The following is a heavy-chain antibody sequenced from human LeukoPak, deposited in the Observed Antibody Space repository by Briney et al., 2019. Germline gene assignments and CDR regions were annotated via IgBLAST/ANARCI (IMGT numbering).Heavy chain of an antibody. CDR1: GGSFGGYY. Sequence: SETLSLTCAVYGGSFGGYYWSWIRQPPGKGLEWIGEIDHSGSTNYNPSLKSRVTISVDTSKNRFSLKLSSVTAADTAVYYCARVRPGIPPYYGMDVWGQGTTVTVSS. CDR3: ARVRPGIPPYYGMDV. V-gene: IGHV4-34*01. CDR2: IDHSGST. J-gene: IGHJ6*02.